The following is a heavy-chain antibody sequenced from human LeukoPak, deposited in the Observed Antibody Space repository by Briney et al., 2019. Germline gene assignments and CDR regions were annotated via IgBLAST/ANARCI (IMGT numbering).Heavy chain of an antibody. J-gene: IGHJ3*02. V-gene: IGHV3-11*01. CDR3: AKRSATNIAFLEWSLDAFDT. D-gene: IGHD3-3*02. CDR1: GFTFSDYY. Sequence: GGSLRLSCAASGFTFSDYYMSWIRQAPGKGLEWVSYISSSGSTIYYADSVKGRFTISRDNAKNSLYLQMNSLRAEDTAVYYCAKRSATNIAFLEWSLDAFDTWGQGTMVTVSS. CDR2: ISSSGSTI.